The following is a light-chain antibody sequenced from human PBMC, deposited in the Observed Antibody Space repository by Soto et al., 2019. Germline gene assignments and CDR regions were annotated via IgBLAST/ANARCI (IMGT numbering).Light chain of an antibody. CDR1: SSDVGDYNY. J-gene: IGLJ2*01. CDR2: DVS. V-gene: IGLV2-14*03. Sequence: QSALTQPASVSGSPGQSITISCTGTSSDVGDYNYVSWYQQHPGKAPKLMIYDVSNRPSGVSNRFSGSRSGNTASLTISGLQAEDEAHYYCSSYTGSTTLVIFGGGTKLTVL. CDR3: SSYTGSTTLVI.